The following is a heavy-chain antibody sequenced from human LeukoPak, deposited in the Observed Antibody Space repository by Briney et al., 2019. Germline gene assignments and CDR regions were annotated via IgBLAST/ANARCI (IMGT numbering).Heavy chain of an antibody. Sequence: SETLSLTCAVYGGSFSGYYWSWIRQPPGKGLEWIGEINHSGSTNYNPSLKSRVTISVDTSKNQFSLKLSPVTAADTAVYYCARGSAIDCWGQGTLVTVSS. V-gene: IGHV4-34*01. CDR3: ARGSAIDC. J-gene: IGHJ4*02. CDR1: GGSFSGYY. CDR2: INHSGST.